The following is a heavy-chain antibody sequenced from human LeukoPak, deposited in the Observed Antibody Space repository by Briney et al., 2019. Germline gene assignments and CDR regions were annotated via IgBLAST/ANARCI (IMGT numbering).Heavy chain of an antibody. V-gene: IGHV4-38-2*02. CDR1: GYSISSGYY. Sequence: SETLSLTCTVSGYSISSGYYWDWIRQPPGKGLEWIGSIYHSGNTYYNPSLKSRVIISVDTSKNQFSLKLSSATAADTAVYYCARYYDSSGYYYFDYWGQGTLVTVSS. J-gene: IGHJ4*02. D-gene: IGHD3-22*01. CDR2: IYHSGNT. CDR3: ARYYDSSGYYYFDY.